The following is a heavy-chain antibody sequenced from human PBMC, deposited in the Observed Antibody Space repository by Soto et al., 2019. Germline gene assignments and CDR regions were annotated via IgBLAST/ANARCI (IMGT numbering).Heavy chain of an antibody. CDR2: LDYGRSA. V-gene: IGHV4-59*01. J-gene: IGHJ4*02. CDR3: ALRSMAVVPEY. D-gene: IGHD3-22*01. CDR1: GDSISSYY. Sequence: QVQLQESGPGLVKPSETLSLTCAVSGDSISSYYCMWIRQPPGKGLESIGYLDYGRSANYNPSLKSRVALSVDTSTNQCSLTLSSMTAADTAVYDCALRSMAVVPEYWGQGTMVTVSS.